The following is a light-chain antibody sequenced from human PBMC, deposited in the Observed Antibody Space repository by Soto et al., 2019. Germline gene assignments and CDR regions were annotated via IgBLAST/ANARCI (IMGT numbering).Light chain of an antibody. V-gene: IGKV3-20*01. J-gene: IGKJ2*02. Sequence: EIVLTQSPGTLSLSPWERATLSCRASQSVSSSYLAWYQHKPGQAPRLLIHGASSRATGIPDRFSGSGSGTEFTLTISRLEPEDFAVYYCQQYGSSPPSIFGQGTELEIK. CDR3: QQYGSSPPSI. CDR2: GAS. CDR1: QSVSSSY.